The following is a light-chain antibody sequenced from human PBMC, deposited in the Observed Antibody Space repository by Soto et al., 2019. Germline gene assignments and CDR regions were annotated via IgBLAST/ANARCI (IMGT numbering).Light chain of an antibody. V-gene: IGLV2-14*01. CDR3: SSYRTGSAFYV. J-gene: IGLJ1*01. Sequence: QSALTQPASVSGSPGQSVTISCTGTSSDVGEYNYVSWYQHHPGKAPKLIIYEVRNRPPGVSNRFSGAKSGNTASLTISGLQAEDEADYYCSSYRTGSAFYVFGSGTKVTVL. CDR1: SSDVGEYNY. CDR2: EVR.